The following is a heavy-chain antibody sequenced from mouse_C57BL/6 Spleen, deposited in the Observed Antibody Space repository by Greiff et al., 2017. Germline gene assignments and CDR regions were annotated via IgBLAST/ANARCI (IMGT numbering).Heavy chain of an antibody. J-gene: IGHJ3*01. V-gene: IGHV5-4*01. CDR2: ISDGGSYT. Sequence: EVQLVESGGGLVKPGGSLKLSCAASGFTFSSYAMSWVRQTPEKRLEWVATISDGGSYTYYPANVKGRFTISRDNAKNNLYLQMSHLKSEDTAMYYCARSVSLAYWGQGTLVTVSA. CDR1: GFTFSSYA. CDR3: ARSVSLAY.